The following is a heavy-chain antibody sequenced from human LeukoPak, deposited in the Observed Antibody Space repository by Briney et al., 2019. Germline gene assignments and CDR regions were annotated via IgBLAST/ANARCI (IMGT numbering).Heavy chain of an antibody. J-gene: IGHJ5*02. CDR1: GYTFTGYY. CDR3: ARDLRSIAAAPFDP. Sequence: GASVKVSCKASGYTFTGYYMHWVRQAPGQGHEWMGWINPNSGGTNYAQKFQGRVTMTRDTSISTAYMELSRLRSDDTAVYYCARDLRSIAAAPFDPWGQGTLVTVSS. V-gene: IGHV1-2*02. D-gene: IGHD6-13*01. CDR2: INPNSGGT.